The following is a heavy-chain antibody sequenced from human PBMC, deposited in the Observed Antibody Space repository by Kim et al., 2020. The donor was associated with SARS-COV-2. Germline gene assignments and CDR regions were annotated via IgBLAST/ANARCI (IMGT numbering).Heavy chain of an antibody. CDR2: IYYSGST. CDR3: ARDLIAAGDFDL. J-gene: IGHJ2*01. Sequence: SETLSLTCTVSGGSISSYYWSWIRQPPGKGLEWIGYIYYSGSTNYNPSLKSRVTISVDTSKNQFSLKLSSVTAADTAVYYCARDLIAAGDFDLWGRGTLVTVSS. D-gene: IGHD6-6*01. CDR1: GGSISSYY. V-gene: IGHV4-59*13.